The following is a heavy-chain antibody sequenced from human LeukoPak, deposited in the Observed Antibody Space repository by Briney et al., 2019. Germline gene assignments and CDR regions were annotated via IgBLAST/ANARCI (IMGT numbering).Heavy chain of an antibody. CDR3: VTNYDILTAYRAY. J-gene: IGHJ4*02. CDR2: INHSGVT. V-gene: IGHV4-34*01. Sequence: SETLSLTCAVYGGSFTGYYWSWIRQPPGKGLEWIGEINHSGVTDYNPSLKSRVTISEDTSRRQFSLRLTSVTAADTAVYFCVTNYDILTAYRAYWGQGTLVTVSS. CDR1: GGSFTGYY. D-gene: IGHD3-9*01.